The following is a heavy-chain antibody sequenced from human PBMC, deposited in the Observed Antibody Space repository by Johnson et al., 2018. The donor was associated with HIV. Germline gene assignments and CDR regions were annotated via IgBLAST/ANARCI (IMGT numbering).Heavy chain of an antibody. CDR3: ARERGITSFGEPPNDALDI. CDR1: GFTFSSYW. Sequence: VQLVESGGGLVQPGGSLRLSCAASGFTFSSYWMHWVRQAPGKGLVWVSRINSDGSSTTYADSVKGRFTISRDNAKNILYLQMNSLRAEDMAVYYCARERGITSFGEPPNDALDIWGQGTMVTVSS. V-gene: IGHV3-74*01. J-gene: IGHJ3*02. CDR2: INSDGSST. D-gene: IGHD3-3*01.